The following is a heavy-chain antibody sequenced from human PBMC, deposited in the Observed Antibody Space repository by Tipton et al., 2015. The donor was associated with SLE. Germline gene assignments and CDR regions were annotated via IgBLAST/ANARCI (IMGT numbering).Heavy chain of an antibody. V-gene: IGHV4-31*03. CDR3: ARGTDQNWFDP. CDR1: GDSISNSNYY. D-gene: IGHD4-17*01. J-gene: IGHJ5*02. CDR2: MFYGGST. Sequence: TLSLTCTVSGDSISNSNYYWTWVRQHPGKGLEWIGYMFYGGSTYYSPSLKTRLAMSIDTSMNRFSLKLSSVTAADTAMYFCARGTDQNWFDPWGQGNLVTVSA.